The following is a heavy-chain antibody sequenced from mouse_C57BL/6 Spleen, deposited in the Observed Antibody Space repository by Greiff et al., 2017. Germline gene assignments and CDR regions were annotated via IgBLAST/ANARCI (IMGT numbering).Heavy chain of an antibody. Sequence: ESGPGLVKPSQSLSLTCSVTGYSITSGYYWNWIRQFPGNKLEWMGYISYDGSNNYNPSLKNRISITRDTSKNQFFLKLNSVTTEDTATYYCARDRSYGYFDVWGTGTTVTVSS. J-gene: IGHJ1*03. V-gene: IGHV3-6*01. CDR1: GYSITSGYY. CDR3: ARDRSYGYFDV. CDR2: ISYDGSN.